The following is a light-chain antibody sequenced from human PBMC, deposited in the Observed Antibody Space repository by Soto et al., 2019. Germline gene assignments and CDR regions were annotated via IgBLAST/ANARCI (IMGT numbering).Light chain of an antibody. J-gene: IGKJ1*01. Sequence: DIQMTQSPSSLSASVGDRVTITCRASQDISNYVAWYQQKPGKVPKLLIYAAATLQSGVPSRFSGSRSGTDFTLTISSLQPEDVAAYYCQKYNSVPWTFGQGTKVEIK. CDR3: QKYNSVPWT. CDR2: AAA. CDR1: QDISNY. V-gene: IGKV1-27*01.